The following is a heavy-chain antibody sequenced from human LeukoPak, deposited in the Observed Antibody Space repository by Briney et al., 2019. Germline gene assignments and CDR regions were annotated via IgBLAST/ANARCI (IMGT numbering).Heavy chain of an antibody. D-gene: IGHD2-15*01. CDR1: GFTFSRYA. CDR2: ISGTGATT. Sequence: GGSLRLSCAASGFTFSRYAMSWVRQGPGKGLEWVSTISGTGATTYYADSVKGRLSISRDNSNNTLYLQMNSLRAEDTAIFYCATGDCTGGSCLPFDYWGQGSLVTVSS. CDR3: ATGDCTGGSCLPFDY. V-gene: IGHV3-23*01. J-gene: IGHJ4*02.